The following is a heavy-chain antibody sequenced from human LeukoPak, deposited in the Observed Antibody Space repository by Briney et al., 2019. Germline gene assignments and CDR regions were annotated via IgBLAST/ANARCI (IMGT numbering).Heavy chain of an antibody. D-gene: IGHD2-21*01. CDR3: ARDPVGILDAFDI. Sequence: GGSLRLSCAASGFTFSSYWMHRVRQAPGKGLVWVSRINTDGSSTSYADSVKGRFTISRDNAKNTLYLQMNSLRAEDTAVYYCARDPVGILDAFDIWGQGTMVTVSS. CDR2: INTDGSST. J-gene: IGHJ3*02. V-gene: IGHV3-74*01. CDR1: GFTFSSYW.